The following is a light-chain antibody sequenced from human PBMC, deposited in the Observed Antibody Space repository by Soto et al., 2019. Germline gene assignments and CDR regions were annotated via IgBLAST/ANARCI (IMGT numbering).Light chain of an antibody. CDR1: QSVSSSY. J-gene: IGKJ5*01. CDR3: QQYGTSPPST. Sequence: EIVLTQSPGTLSLSPGERATLSCRASQSVSSSYLAWYQQTPGQAPRLLINGASSRATGIPDRFSGSGSGTVFTLTISRLEPEDLAVYYCQQYGTSPPSTFGQGTRLEIK. V-gene: IGKV3-20*01. CDR2: GAS.